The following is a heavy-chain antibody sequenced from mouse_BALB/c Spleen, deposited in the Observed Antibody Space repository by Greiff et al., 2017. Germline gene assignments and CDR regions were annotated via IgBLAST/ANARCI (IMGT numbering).Heavy chain of an antibody. D-gene: IGHD2-14*01. Sequence: EVQRVESGGDLVKPGGSLKLSCAASGFTFSSYGMSWVRQTPDKRLEWVATISSGGSYTYYPDSVKGRFTISRDNAKNTLYLQMSSLKSEDTAMYYCARQSYRYDGGGYAMDYWGQGTSVTVSS. J-gene: IGHJ4*01. CDR1: GFTFSSYG. CDR2: ISSGGSYT. V-gene: IGHV5-6*01. CDR3: ARQSYRYDGGGYAMDY.